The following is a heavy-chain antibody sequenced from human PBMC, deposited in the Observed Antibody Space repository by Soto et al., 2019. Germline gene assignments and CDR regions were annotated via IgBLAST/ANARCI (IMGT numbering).Heavy chain of an antibody. CDR3: AIGGYSSSWPTNWFDP. J-gene: IGHJ5*02. Sequence: SETLSLTCTVSGGSVSNNYYCNWIRQHPGKGLEWIGDNNHSGSTNYNPSLNSRVTISVDTSKNQFSLKLSSVTAADTAVYYCAIGGYSSSWPTNWFDPWGQGTLVTVSS. V-gene: IGHV4-34*01. CDR2: NNHSGST. CDR1: GGSVSNNYY. D-gene: IGHD6-13*01.